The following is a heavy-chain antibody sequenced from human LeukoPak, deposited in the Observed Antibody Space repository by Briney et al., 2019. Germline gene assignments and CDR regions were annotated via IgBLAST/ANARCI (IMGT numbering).Heavy chain of an antibody. J-gene: IGHJ6*03. D-gene: IGHD2-15*01. CDR2: INPINGGT. CDR3: AREIVVVVAASYHYYYYMDV. Sequence: GASVTVSCKASGYTFTGYYMHWVRQAPGQGLEWMGWINPINGGTNYAQKFQGRVTMTRDTSISTAYMELSRLRSDDTAVYYCAREIVVVVAASYHYYYYMDVWGKGTTVTVSS. V-gene: IGHV1-2*02. CDR1: GYTFTGYY.